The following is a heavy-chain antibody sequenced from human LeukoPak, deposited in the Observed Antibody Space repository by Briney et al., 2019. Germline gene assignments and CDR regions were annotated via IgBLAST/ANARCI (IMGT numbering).Heavy chain of an antibody. CDR1: GFTFSNYW. J-gene: IGHJ4*02. CDR2: IKYDGGET. CDR3: ARDYSGSYYGVDY. D-gene: IGHD1-26*01. V-gene: IGHV3-7*01. Sequence: TGGSLRLSCAASGFTFSNYWMSWVRQAPGKGLEWVANIKYDGGETDYVDSVKGRFTISRDNAKNSLHLQMNSLRAEDTAVYYCARDYSGSYYGVDYWGQGTLVTVSS.